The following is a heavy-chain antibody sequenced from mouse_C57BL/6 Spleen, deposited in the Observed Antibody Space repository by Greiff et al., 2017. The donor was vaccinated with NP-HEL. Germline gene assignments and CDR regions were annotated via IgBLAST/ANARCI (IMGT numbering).Heavy chain of an antibody. J-gene: IGHJ3*01. CDR3: ARSRSHGTPWFAY. Sequence: VKLVESGPELVKPGASVKISCKASGYAFSSSWMNWVKQRPGKGLEWIGRIYPGDGDTNYNGKFKGKATLTADKSSSTAYMQLSSLTSEDSAVYFCARSRSHGTPWFAYWGQGTLVTVSA. CDR1: GYAFSSSW. CDR2: IYPGDGDT. V-gene: IGHV1-82*01.